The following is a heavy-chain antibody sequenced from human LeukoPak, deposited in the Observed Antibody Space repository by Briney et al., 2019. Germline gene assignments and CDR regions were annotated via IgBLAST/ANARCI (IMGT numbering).Heavy chain of an antibody. J-gene: IGHJ4*02. Sequence: PGRSLRVSCAASGFTFSNYGMHWVRQAPGKGLERVAVVWYDGNNKYYADSVKGRFTISRDNSKNTLYLQMNSLRAEDTALYYCARDRGSGTEYFDHWGQGTLVTVSS. CDR1: GFTFSNYG. V-gene: IGHV3-33*01. D-gene: IGHD2-15*01. CDR2: VWYDGNNK. CDR3: ARDRGSGTEYFDH.